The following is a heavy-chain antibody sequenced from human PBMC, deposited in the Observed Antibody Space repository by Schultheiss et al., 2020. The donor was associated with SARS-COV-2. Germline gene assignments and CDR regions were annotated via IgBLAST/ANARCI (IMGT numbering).Heavy chain of an antibody. V-gene: IGHV1-18*04. D-gene: IGHD3-3*01. J-gene: IGHJ6*03. CDR2: ISAYNGNT. Sequence: ASVKVSCKASGYTFTSYYMHWVRQAPGQGLEWMGWISAYNGNTNYAQKLQGRVTMTRNTSISTAYMELSSLRSDDTAVYYCARDGGGYDFWSGYYSYYYMDVWGKGTTVTVSS. CDR1: GYTFTSYY. CDR3: ARDGGGYDFWSGYYSYYYMDV.